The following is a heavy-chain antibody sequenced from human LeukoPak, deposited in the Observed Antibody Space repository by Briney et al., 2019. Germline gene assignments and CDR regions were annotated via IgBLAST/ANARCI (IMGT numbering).Heavy chain of an antibody. Sequence: GGSLRLSCAASGFTFSSYEMNWVRQAPGKGLEWGSYISSIGSTIYYADSVKGRFTISRDNAKNSLYLQMNSLRAEDTAVYYCARDPNERELYCSGGSCYYYGMDVWGQGTTVTVSS. J-gene: IGHJ6*02. CDR2: ISSIGSTI. CDR1: GFTFSSYE. V-gene: IGHV3-48*03. D-gene: IGHD2-15*01. CDR3: ARDPNERELYCSGGSCYYYGMDV.